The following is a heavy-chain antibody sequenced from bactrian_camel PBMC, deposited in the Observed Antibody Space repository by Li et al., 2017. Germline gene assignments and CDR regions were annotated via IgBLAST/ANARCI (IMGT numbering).Heavy chain of an antibody. Sequence: QLVESGGGSAQPGGSLRLSCAASGYTYSSYCMGWFRQAPGKEREGVSAIASDGRITYADSVKGRFTISKDNAKNTLYLQLNSLKTEDTAMYYYATDGGAWNFANWGQGTQVTVS. CDR3: ATDGGAWNFAN. V-gene: IGHV3S1*01. D-gene: IGHD2*01. CDR1: GYTYSSYC. CDR2: IASDGRI. J-gene: IGHJ4*01.